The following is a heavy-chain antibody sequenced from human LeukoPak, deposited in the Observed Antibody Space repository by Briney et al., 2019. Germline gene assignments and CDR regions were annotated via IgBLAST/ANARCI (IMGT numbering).Heavy chain of an antibody. Sequence: GGSLTLSCAASGFTVRTSHMSWIRQAPGKRLEWVSLIYNNGKTHHADPVQRRFTISRDISKNTVSLQMNGLRSDDTAVYYCVRADNGFDHWGQGALVTVSS. J-gene: IGHJ4*02. CDR2: IYNNGKT. D-gene: IGHD1-14*01. CDR1: GFTVRTSH. CDR3: VRADNGFDH. V-gene: IGHV3-53*01.